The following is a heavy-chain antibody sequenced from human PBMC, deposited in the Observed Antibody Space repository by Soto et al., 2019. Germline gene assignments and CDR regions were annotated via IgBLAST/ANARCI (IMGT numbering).Heavy chain of an antibody. V-gene: IGHV3-23*01. J-gene: IGHJ6*03. CDR1: GFTFSSYA. CDR2: ISGSGGST. D-gene: IGHD3-3*01. CDR3: AKHEGVRRSTIFGELKYYYYYMDV. Sequence: GGSLRLSCAASGFTFSSYAMSWVRQAPGKGLEWVSAISGSGGSTYYADSVKGRFTISRDNSKNTVYLQMNGLRAEDTAVYYCAKHEGVRRSTIFGELKYYYYYMDVWGKGTTVTVSS.